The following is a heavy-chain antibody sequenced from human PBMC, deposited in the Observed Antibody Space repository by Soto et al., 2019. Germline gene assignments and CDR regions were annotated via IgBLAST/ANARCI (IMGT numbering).Heavy chain of an antibody. CDR2: FDPEDGET. J-gene: IGHJ3*02. CDR3: ATYYYDFWSGPDAFDS. V-gene: IGHV1-24*01. Sequence: ASVKVSCKVSGYTLTELSMHWVRQAPGKGHEWMGGFDPEDGETIYAQKFQGRVTMTEDTSTDTAYMELSSLRSEDTAVYYCATYYYDFWSGPDAFDSWGQGTMVTVSS. D-gene: IGHD3-3*01. CDR1: GYTLTELS.